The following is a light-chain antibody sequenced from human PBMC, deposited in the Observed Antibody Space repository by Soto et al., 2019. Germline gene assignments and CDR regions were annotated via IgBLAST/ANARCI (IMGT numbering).Light chain of an antibody. CDR3: QQCYSSPRT. J-gene: IGKJ1*01. CDR1: QRISTY. CDR2: AAA. Sequence: DIQMSQSPSTRSAGVGDRVTITCRASQRISTYLNWYQQKPGKAPTLLISAAASLQSGVPSRFSGGGSGTDFTLTINTLQPEDFATYFCQQCYSSPRTFGQGTKVDIK. V-gene: IGKV1-39*01.